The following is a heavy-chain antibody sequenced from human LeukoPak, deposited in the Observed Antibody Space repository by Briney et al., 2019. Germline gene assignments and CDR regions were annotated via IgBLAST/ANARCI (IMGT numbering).Heavy chain of an antibody. J-gene: IGHJ4*02. CDR2: ISWNSGSI. CDR1: GFTFDDYT. Sequence: GGSLRLSCAASGFTFDDYTMHWVRQAPGKGLEWVSGISWNSGSIGYADSVKGRFTISRDNAKNSLYLQMNSLRAEDTALYYCAKDGRNNFDYWGLGTLVSVSS. D-gene: IGHD1-14*01. CDR3: AKDGRNNFDY. V-gene: IGHV3-9*01.